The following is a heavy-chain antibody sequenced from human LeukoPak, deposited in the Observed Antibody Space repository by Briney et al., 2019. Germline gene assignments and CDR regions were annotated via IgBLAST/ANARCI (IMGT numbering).Heavy chain of an antibody. J-gene: IGHJ4*02. CDR3: ARVPGPYTTSRFDF. CDR1: GYTFAGYY. CDR2: IDPDSGGT. D-gene: IGHD2-2*02. Sequence: ASVKVSCKTSGYTFAGYYLHWVRQAPGQRPEWMGRIDPDSGGTHYGQKFQGRVTVTRDTSIATVYMELSGLTSDDTAVYYCARVPGPYTTSRFDFWGQGTLVTVSS. V-gene: IGHV1-2*02.